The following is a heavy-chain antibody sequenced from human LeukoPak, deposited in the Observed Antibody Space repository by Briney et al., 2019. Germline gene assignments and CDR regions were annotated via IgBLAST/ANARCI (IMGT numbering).Heavy chain of an antibody. CDR2: IYPGDSDT. CDR1: GYNFASYW. D-gene: IGHD6-13*01. CDR3: ARRDSSSWPDFDY. J-gene: IGHJ4*02. Sequence: GESLKISCKGSGYNFASYWIGWGRQMPGQGLEWMGIIYPGDSDTTYSPSFQGQVTISADKSISTAYLQWSSLKASDTAMYYCARRDSSSWPDFDYWGQGTLVTVSS. V-gene: IGHV5-51*01.